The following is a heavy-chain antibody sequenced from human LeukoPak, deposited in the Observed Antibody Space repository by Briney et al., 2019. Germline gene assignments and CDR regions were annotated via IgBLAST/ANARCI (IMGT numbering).Heavy chain of an antibody. V-gene: IGHV3-23*01. CDR1: GFTFSSYA. Sequence: GGSLRLSCAASGFTFSSYAMSWVRQAPGKGLEWVSAISGSGGSTYYADSVRGRFTISRDNSKNTLYLQMNSLRAEDTAVYYCAKDLRLRGVESWGQGTLVTVSS. CDR2: ISGSGGST. CDR3: AKDLRLRGVES. J-gene: IGHJ4*02. D-gene: IGHD3-10*01.